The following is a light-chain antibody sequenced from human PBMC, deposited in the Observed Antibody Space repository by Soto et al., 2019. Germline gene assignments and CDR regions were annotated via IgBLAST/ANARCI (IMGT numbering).Light chain of an antibody. J-gene: IGLJ2*01. CDR1: SSDVGGYNY. CDR3: SSYAGSTIEVV. CDR2: EVS. Sequence: QSVLTQPPSASGSPGQSVTISCTGTSSDVGGYNYVSWYQQHPGKAPKLMIYEVSKRPSGVPDRFSGSKSGNTASLTVSGLQAEDEADYYCSSYAGSTIEVVFGGGTKVNVL. V-gene: IGLV2-8*01.